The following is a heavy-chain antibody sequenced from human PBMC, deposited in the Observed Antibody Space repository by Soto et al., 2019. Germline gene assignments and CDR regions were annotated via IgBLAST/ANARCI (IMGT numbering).Heavy chain of an antibody. V-gene: IGHV3-23*01. D-gene: IGHD3-10*01. J-gene: IGHJ4*02. CDR2: ISDSGVGT. Sequence: GGSLRLSCAASGFTFSSSAISWVRQAPGEGLEWVSGISDSGVGTYYTDSVKGRFTISRDNSKNTLYLQMTSLRAEDTAVYYCAKGVEGSGSYYKGPFDYWGQGTLVTVSS. CDR3: AKGVEGSGSYYKGPFDY. CDR1: GFTFSSSA.